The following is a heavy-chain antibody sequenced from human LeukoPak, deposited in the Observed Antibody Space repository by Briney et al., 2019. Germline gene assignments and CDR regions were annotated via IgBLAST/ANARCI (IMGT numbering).Heavy chain of an antibody. J-gene: IGHJ4*02. CDR2: ISNSGTTI. D-gene: IGHD3-3*01. V-gene: IGHV3-11*01. CDR1: GFTPSDYY. CDR3: ARRGWSRQFDY. Sequence: GGSLRLSCAASGFTPSDYYMTWIRQTPGKGLEWLSSISNSGTTIYYADSVKGRFTISRDNAKNSLYLQMNSLRAEDTAVYYCARRGWSRQFDYWGQGTQVTVSS.